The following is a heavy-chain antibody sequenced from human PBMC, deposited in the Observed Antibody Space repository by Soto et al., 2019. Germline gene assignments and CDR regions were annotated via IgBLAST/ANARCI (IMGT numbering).Heavy chain of an antibody. V-gene: IGHV2-26*01. CDR1: GFSLTTGKMG. CDR3: ARMNVDSYQFYYAMDV. CDR2: IFSDNER. J-gene: IGHJ6*02. Sequence: QVTLKESGPALVKPTETLTLTCTVSGFSLTTGKMGVSWIRQPPGKALEWLAHIFSDNERSHSTSLQGRLTISKDTPGSQVVLSMTNVDPVDTATYYCARMNVDSYQFYYAMDVWGQGTTVTVSS. D-gene: IGHD4-17*01.